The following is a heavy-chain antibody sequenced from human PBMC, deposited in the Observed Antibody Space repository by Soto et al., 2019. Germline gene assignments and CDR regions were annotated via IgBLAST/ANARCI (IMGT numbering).Heavy chain of an antibody. J-gene: IGHJ5*02. V-gene: IGHV1-8*01. CDR1: GYSFPSYD. CDR3: ARCTRTHDH. Sequence: QVQLVQSGAEVKKPGASVKVSCKTSGYSFPSYDVNWVRQATGQGLEWMGWMNPNSGNTGYAQNFQGRVTMTRNTSISTAYMELSSLRSEDTAVYYCARCTRTHDHWGQGTLVTVSS. CDR2: MNPNSGNT.